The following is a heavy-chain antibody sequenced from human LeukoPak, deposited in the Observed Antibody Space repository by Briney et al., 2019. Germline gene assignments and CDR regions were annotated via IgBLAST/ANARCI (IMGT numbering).Heavy chain of an antibody. CDR1: GGSISSYY. D-gene: IGHD3-3*01. Sequence: PSETLSLTCTVSGGSISSYYWSWLRQPPGKGLEWIGYIYYSGSTNYNPSLKSRVTISVDTSKNQFSLKLSSVTAADTAVYYCASGRWNYYYYGMDVWGQGTTVTVSS. CDR2: IYYSGST. V-gene: IGHV4-59*01. J-gene: IGHJ6*02. CDR3: ASGRWNYYYYGMDV.